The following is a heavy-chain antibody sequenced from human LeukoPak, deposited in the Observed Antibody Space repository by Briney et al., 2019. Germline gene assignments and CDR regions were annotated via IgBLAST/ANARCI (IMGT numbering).Heavy chain of an antibody. CDR1: GFTFSSYA. J-gene: IGHJ4*02. V-gene: IGHV3-23*01. CDR3: ARGIGVYGANKNY. CDR2: ISASGGST. D-gene: IGHD4-23*01. Sequence: SGGSLRLSCAASGFTFSSYAMSWVRQAPGKGLEWVSGISASGGSTYYADSVKGRFTISRDNSKNTLYLQMNTLRADDTAVFYCARGIGVYGANKNYWGQGTLVAVSS.